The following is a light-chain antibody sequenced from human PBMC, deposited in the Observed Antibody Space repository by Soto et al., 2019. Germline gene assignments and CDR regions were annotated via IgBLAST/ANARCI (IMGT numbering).Light chain of an antibody. J-gene: IGKJ1*01. CDR1: QSVRSN. Sequence: EIVMTQSPATLSGSPGERATLSCRASQSVRSNLAWYQQKLGQAPRLLVYGASTRATGIPARFSGSGSGTEFTLTISSLQSEDLAAYYCQQYNNWPRTFGQGTKVEIK. CDR3: QQYNNWPRT. CDR2: GAS. V-gene: IGKV3-15*01.